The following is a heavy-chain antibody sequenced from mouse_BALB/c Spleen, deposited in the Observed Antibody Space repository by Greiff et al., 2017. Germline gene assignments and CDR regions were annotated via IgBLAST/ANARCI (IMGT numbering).Heavy chain of an antibody. V-gene: IGHV1-7*01. CDR3: ARSTGPFDY. CDR2: INPSTGYT. CDR1: GYTFTSYW. D-gene: IGHD4-1*02. Sequence: VQLQQSGAELAKPGASVKMSCKASGYTFTSYWMHWVKQRPGQGLEWIGYINPSTGYTEYNQKFKDKATLTADKSSSTAYMQLSSLTSEDSAVYYCARSTGPFDYWGQGTTLTVSS. J-gene: IGHJ2*01.